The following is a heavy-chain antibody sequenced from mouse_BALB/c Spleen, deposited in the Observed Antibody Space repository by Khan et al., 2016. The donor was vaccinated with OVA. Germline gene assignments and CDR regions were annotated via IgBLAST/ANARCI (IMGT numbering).Heavy chain of an antibody. V-gene: IGHV2-6*02. Sequence: VQLQESGPGLVAPSQSLSITCTVSGFSLTTYGVHWVRQPTGKGLEWLVVIWSDGSTNYNSVLKSRLSISKDNSKSQVFLKMNSLQTDDTAMYYCARWFDGYSSLYAIDYWGPGTSVPRSS. CDR3: ARWFDGYSSLYAIDY. D-gene: IGHD2-3*01. CDR1: GFSLTTYG. CDR2: IWSDGST. J-gene: IGHJ4*01.